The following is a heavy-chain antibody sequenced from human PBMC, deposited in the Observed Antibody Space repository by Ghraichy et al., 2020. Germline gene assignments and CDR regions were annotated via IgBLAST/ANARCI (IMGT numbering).Heavy chain of an antibody. Sequence: GGSLRLSCVGSGFTLSSYNMNWVRQSPGKGLEWLSYITSSGRTIFYADSVKGRFTISRDNVKNSVSLQMNSLRDEDTAVYYCARASRVVRFYYYDGMDVWGQGTTVTVSS. CDR3: ARASRVVRFYYYDGMDV. D-gene: IGHD4-23*01. V-gene: IGHV3-48*02. J-gene: IGHJ6*02. CDR2: ITSSGRTI. CDR1: GFTLSSYN.